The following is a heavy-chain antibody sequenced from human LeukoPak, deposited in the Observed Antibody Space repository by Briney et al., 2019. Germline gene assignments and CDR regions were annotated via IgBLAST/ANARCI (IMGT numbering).Heavy chain of an antibody. CDR2: ISGSAGSA. J-gene: IGHJ6*03. V-gene: IGHV3-23*01. D-gene: IGHD4-23*01. CDR3: AKAFGNSDDYYYYMDV. CDR1: GFTFSSYA. Sequence: GGSLRLSCAASGFTFSSYAMRWVRQAPGKGLQWVSTISGSAGSAYYADSVRGRFTISRDNSKNALSLQMNSLRAEDTAIYYCAKAFGNSDDYYYYMDVWGKGTTVTVSS.